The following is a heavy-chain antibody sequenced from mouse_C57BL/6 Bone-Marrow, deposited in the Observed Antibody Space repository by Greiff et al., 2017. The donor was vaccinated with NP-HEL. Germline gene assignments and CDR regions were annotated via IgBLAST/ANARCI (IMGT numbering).Heavy chain of an antibody. CDR2: IDPENGDT. V-gene: IGHV14-4*01. CDR1: GFNIKDDY. CDR3: TRPYLYSNYVFAY. J-gene: IGHJ3*01. D-gene: IGHD2-5*01. Sequence: VQLQQSGAELVRPGASVKLSCTASGFNIKDDYMHWVKQRPEQGLEWIGWIDPENGDTEYASKFQGKATITADTSSNTAYLQLSSLTSEDTAVYDCTRPYLYSNYVFAYWGQGTLVTVSA.